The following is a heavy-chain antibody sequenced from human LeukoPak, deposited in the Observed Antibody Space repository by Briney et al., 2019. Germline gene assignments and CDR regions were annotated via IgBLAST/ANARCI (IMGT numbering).Heavy chain of an antibody. Sequence: GGSLRLSCAASGFTFSSYAMHWVRQAPGKGLEYVSAISSNGGSTYYANSVKGRFTISRGNSKNTLYLQMGSLRAEDLAVYYCARALEWLLPPDYWGQGTLVTVSS. CDR3: ARALEWLLPPDY. CDR2: ISSNGGST. CDR1: GFTFSSYA. J-gene: IGHJ4*02. V-gene: IGHV3-64*01. D-gene: IGHD3-3*01.